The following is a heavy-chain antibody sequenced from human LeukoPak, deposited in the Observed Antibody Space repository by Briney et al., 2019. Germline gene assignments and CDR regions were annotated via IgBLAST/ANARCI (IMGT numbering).Heavy chain of an antibody. D-gene: IGHD3-16*01. V-gene: IGHV3-33*01. CDR3: ARDLGRGNTPFDY. J-gene: IGHJ4*02. CDR1: GFTFSSFG. Sequence: GRSLRLSCAASGFTFSSFGMHWVRQAPVRGLEWVAVIWDDGSKKYYAGSVKARFTISRDNTKNTVYLQMDSLRAEDTALYYCARDLGRGNTPFDYWGQGTLVTVSS. CDR2: IWDDGSKK.